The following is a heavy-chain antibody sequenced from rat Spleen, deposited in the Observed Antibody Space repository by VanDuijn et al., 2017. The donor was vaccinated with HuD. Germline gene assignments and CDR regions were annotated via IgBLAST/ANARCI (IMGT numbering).Heavy chain of an antibody. CDR2: ISIKTHNYAT. CDR1: GFDFNTYA. CDR3: GRGYLGFAY. J-gene: IGHJ3*01. V-gene: IGHV10-4*01. D-gene: IGHD1-11*01. Sequence: EVQVVESGGGLVQPKGSLKLSCAASGFDFNTYAMSWVRQAPGKGLDWVASISIKTHNYATLYADSVKERFTISRDDSQSMVYLQMNNLKTEDTAFYYCGRGYLGFAYWGQGTLVTVSS.